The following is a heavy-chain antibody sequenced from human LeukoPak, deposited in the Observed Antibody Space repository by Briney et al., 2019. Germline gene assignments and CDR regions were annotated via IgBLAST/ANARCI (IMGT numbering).Heavy chain of an antibody. CDR3: ARENIVATIYDY. V-gene: IGHV1-2*02. D-gene: IGHD5-12*01. Sequence: TVKLSCKASVYTFTSYGISWVRHAPGQGLEWMGWINPNSGGTIYAQKFRGSVTMNRDMSTSTVYMELSSLRSADSAVYYCARENIVATIYDYWGQGTLVTVSS. J-gene: IGHJ4*02. CDR2: INPNSGGT. CDR1: VYTFTSYG.